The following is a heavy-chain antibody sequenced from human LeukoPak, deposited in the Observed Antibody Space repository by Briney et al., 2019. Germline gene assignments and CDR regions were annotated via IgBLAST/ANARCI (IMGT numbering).Heavy chain of an antibody. D-gene: IGHD6-19*01. CDR1: GFTFRSYA. Sequence: GGSLRLSCPASGFTFRSYAMSWVRQAPGKRLEWVSAISSSSTNTYYADSVKGRFTISRDNSKNTLYLQMNSLKAEDTAVYYCAKPSSGYGSFDSWGQGTLVTLSS. J-gene: IGHJ4*02. CDR2: ISSSSTNT. V-gene: IGHV3-23*01. CDR3: AKPSSGYGSFDS.